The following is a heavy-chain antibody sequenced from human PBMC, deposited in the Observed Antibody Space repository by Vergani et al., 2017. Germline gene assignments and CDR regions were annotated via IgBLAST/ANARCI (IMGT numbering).Heavy chain of an antibody. CDR1: GYYFTDNY. CDR3: VRGGTFDWLST. CDR2: ITPQNGGT. V-gene: IGHV1-2*02. D-gene: IGHD3-9*01. Sequence: QVQLVQSGAEVKKPGAAVKVSCKASGYYFTDNYLHWVRQAPGQVLEWMGRITPQNGGTQYAEKFKGRVTMTRDTSITTAYMELTSLTSDDTAVYYCVRGGTFDWLSTWGQGTLVTVSS. J-gene: IGHJ5*02.